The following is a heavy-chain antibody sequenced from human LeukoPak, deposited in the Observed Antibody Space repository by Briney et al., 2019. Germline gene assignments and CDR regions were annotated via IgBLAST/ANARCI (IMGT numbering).Heavy chain of an antibody. CDR2: IRHDGNEE. CDR1: GFIFSKYG. D-gene: IGHD3-22*01. CDR3: ARWGIVGHDAFDL. Sequence: GRSLRLSCAASGFIFSKYGMHWVRQAPGRGLEWLALIRHDGNEEWYVDSVRGRFTISRDNSKNTVFLQMNSLRAGDTAVYYCARWGIVGHDAFDLWGQGTMVTVSS. V-gene: IGHV3-33*01. J-gene: IGHJ3*01.